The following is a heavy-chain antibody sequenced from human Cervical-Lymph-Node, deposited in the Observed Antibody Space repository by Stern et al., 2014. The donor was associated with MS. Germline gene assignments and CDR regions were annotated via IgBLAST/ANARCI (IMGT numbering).Heavy chain of an antibody. V-gene: IGHV4-59*01. Sequence: QLQLQESGPGLVKPSETLSLTCTVSGASISSYYWNWIRQPPGKGLEWIGYIYYTGTNNYNPSLKGRVAISLDTSKNQFSLILRSVSAADTAVYYCARKSLSMDHYFDSWGQGTLVTVSS. J-gene: IGHJ4*02. CDR3: ARKSLSMDHYFDS. CDR2: IYYTGTN. CDR1: GASISSYY. D-gene: IGHD2-2*03.